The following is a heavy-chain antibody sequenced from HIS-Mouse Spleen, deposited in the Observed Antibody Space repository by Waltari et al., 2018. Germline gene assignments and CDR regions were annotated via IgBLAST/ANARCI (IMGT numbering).Heavy chain of an antibody. CDR2: ISSSSSYI. V-gene: IGHV3-21*01. CDR3: ARAGGVLTTKFAFDI. CDR1: GFTFSSHS. Sequence: EVQLVESGGGLVKPGGSLRLSCAASGFTFSSHSMNWVRQAPGKGLEWVSSISSSSSYIYYADSVKGRFTISRDNAKNSLYLQMNSLRAEDTAVYYCARAGGVLTTKFAFDIWGQGTMVTVSS. J-gene: IGHJ3*02. D-gene: IGHD3-3*01.